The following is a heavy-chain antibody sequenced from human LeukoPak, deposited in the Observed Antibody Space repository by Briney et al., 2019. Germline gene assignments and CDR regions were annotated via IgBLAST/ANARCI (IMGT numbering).Heavy chain of an antibody. Sequence: NASETLSLTCTVSGGSISSGGYYWSWIRQPPGKGLEWIGEINHSGSTNYNPSLKSRVTISVDTSKNQFSLKLSSVTAADTAVYYCARAGYYGFQHWGQGTLVTVSS. CDR2: INHSGST. CDR3: ARAGYYGFQH. CDR1: GGSISSGGYY. D-gene: IGHD2/OR15-2a*01. V-gene: IGHV4-39*07. J-gene: IGHJ1*01.